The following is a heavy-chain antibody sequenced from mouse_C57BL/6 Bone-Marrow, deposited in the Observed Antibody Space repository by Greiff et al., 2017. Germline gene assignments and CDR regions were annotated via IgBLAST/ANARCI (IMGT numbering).Heavy chain of an antibody. CDR2: ISNGGGST. CDR3: ARGNWDSFAY. J-gene: IGHJ3*01. D-gene: IGHD4-1*01. CDR1: GFTFSDYY. Sequence: EVMLVESGGGLVQPGGSLKLSCAASGFTFSDYYMYWVRQTPEKRLEWVAYISNGGGSTYYPDTVKGRFTISRDNAKNTLYLQMSRLKSEDTAMYYCARGNWDSFAYWGQGTLVTVSA. V-gene: IGHV5-12*01.